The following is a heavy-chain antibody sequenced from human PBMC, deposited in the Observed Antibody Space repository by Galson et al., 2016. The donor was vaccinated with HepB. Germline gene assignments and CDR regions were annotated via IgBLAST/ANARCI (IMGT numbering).Heavy chain of an antibody. Sequence: TLSLTCTVSGGSISSGGYYWSWVRQHPGKGLEWIGYIYYSGSTYYNPSLRSRVAISVDTSRNQLSLRLTSLTAADTAIYYCARRTERDYYGVDVWGQGTTVTVSS. V-gene: IGHV4-31*03. CDR1: GGSISSGGYY. D-gene: IGHD1-1*01. CDR2: IYYSGST. CDR3: ARRTERDYYGVDV. J-gene: IGHJ6*02.